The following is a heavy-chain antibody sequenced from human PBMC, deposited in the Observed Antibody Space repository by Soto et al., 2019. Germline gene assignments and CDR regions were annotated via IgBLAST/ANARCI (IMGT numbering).Heavy chain of an antibody. Sequence: GASVKVSCKASGGTFSSYAISWVRQAPGQGLEWMGGIIPIFGTANYAQKFQGRVTITADKSTSTAYMELSSLRSEDTAVYYCAKSRSTCSSISCRNFDSWGQGTLVTVSS. CDR3: AKSRSTCSSISCRNFDS. V-gene: IGHV1-69*06. CDR2: IIPIFGTA. CDR1: GGTFSSYA. J-gene: IGHJ4*02. D-gene: IGHD2-2*01.